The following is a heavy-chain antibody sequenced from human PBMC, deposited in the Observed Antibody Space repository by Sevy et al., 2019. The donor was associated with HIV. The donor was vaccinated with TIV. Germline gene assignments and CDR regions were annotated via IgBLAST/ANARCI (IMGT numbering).Heavy chain of an antibody. CDR2: MKQDGSEE. J-gene: IGHJ4*01. V-gene: IGHV3-7*01. CDR1: GFIFSDYY. CDR3: VREGLGGYSYSLDY. Sequence: GGSLRLSCAASGFIFSDYYMSWVRQAPGKGLEWVATMKQDGSEEDYVDSVKGRFTISRDNAKNSLFLQMNSLSAEDTAVYYCVREGLGGYSYSLDYWGHGTLVTVSS. D-gene: IGHD5-18*01.